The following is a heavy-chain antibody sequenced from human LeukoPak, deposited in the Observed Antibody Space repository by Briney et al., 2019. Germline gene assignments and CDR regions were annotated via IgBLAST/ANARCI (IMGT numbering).Heavy chain of an antibody. CDR2: IKQDGSEK. V-gene: IGHV3-7*01. CDR1: GFTFSSYW. J-gene: IGHJ5*02. Sequence: GESLKISCAASGFTFSSYWMSWVRQAPGKGLEWVANIKQDGSEKYYVDSVKGRFTISRDNAKNSLYLQMNSLRAEDTAVYYCARCGPSSSWYRGDNWFDPWGQGTLVTVSS. CDR3: ARCGPSSSWYRGDNWFDP. D-gene: IGHD6-13*01.